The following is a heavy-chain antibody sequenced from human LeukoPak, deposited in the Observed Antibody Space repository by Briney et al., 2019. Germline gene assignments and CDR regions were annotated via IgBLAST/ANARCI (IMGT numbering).Heavy chain of an antibody. CDR1: GFTFDDYA. CDR2: ISWNSGSI. CDR3: ARIYTPGGDY. J-gene: IGHJ4*02. D-gene: IGHD2/OR15-2a*01. V-gene: IGHV3-9*01. Sequence: GGSLRLSCAASGFTFDDYAMHWVRQAPGKGLEWVSGISWNSGSIGYADSVKGRFTISRDNAKNSLYLQMNSLRAEDTAVYYCARIYTPGGDYWGQGTLVTVSS.